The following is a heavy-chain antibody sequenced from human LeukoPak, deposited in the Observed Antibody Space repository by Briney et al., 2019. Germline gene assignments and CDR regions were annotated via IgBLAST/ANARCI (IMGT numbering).Heavy chain of an antibody. Sequence: GESLKISCKGSGYSFTSYWIGRVRQMPGKGLEWMGIIYPGDSDTRYSPSFQGQVTILADKSISTAYLQWSSLKASDTAMYYCARVGYYYDSSGYLYYFDYWGQGTLVTVSS. CDR2: IYPGDSDT. D-gene: IGHD3-22*01. CDR1: GYSFTSYW. J-gene: IGHJ4*02. CDR3: ARVGYYYDSSGYLYYFDY. V-gene: IGHV5-51*01.